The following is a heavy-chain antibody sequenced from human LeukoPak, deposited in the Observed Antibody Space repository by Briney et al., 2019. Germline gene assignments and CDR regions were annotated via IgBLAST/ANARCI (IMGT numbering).Heavy chain of an antibody. CDR1: GFSFSSYN. D-gene: IGHD2-15*01. V-gene: IGHV3-21*01. Sequence: PGGSLRLSCAASGFSFSSYNMNWVRQAPGKGLEWVSSISSSSTYIYYGDSVKGRFTISRDNAKNSLYLQMNSLRAEDTAVYYCARALSEVVAVPVYFDYWGQGTLVTVSS. CDR2: ISSSSTYI. CDR3: ARALSEVVAVPVYFDY. J-gene: IGHJ4*02.